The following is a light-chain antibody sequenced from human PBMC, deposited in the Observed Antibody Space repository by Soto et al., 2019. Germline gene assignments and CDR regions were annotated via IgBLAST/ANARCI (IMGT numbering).Light chain of an antibody. CDR3: SSYAGSNNV. J-gene: IGLJ1*01. V-gene: IGLV2-8*01. CDR1: SSDVGGYNY. CDR2: EVN. Sequence: QSALTQPPSASGSPGQSVAISCTGTSSDVGGYNYVSWYQQHPGKAPKLMIYEVNKRPSGVPDRFSGSKSGNTASLTVSGPQAEDEADCYCSSYAGSNNVFGTGTKVTVL.